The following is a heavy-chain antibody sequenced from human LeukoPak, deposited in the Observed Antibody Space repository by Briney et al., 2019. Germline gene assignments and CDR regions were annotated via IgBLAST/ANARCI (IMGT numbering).Heavy chain of an antibody. Sequence: TSETLSLTCTVSGGSISSYYWSWIRQPPGKGLEWIGYLYYSGSPNYNPSLKSRVTISVDTSKNQFSLKLSSVTAADTAVYYCARDILATSIAAPYYWGQGTLVTVSS. CDR3: ARDILATSIAAPYY. CDR1: GGSISSYY. CDR2: LYYSGSP. D-gene: IGHD6-13*01. J-gene: IGHJ4*02. V-gene: IGHV4-59*01.